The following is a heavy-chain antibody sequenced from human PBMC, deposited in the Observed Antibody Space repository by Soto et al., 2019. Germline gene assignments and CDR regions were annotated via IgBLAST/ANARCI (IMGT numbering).Heavy chain of an antibody. D-gene: IGHD6-13*01. CDR2: IGTAGDT. CDR1: GGTVSSYD. CDR3: ARANAGLYYFDY. J-gene: IGHJ4*02. Sequence: GGALRRSCAGCGGTVSSYDMHWVRQVTGKGLEWVSAIGTAGDTYYPGSVKGRFTISRENAKNSLYLQMNSLRAGDTAVYYCARANAGLYYFDYWGQGTLVTVSS. V-gene: IGHV3-13*01.